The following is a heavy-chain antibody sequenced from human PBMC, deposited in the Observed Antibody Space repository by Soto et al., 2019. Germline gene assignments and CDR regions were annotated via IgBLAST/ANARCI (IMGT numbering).Heavy chain of an antibody. CDR1: GFSLSTSGMR. V-gene: IGHV2-70*04. D-gene: IGHD2-15*01. J-gene: IGHJ4*02. CDR2: IDWDDDK. Sequence: SGPTLVNPTQTLTLTCTFSGFSLSTSGMRVSWIRQPPGKALEWLARIDWDDDKFYNTSLKTRLTISKDSSKNQVVLTMTNMDPVDTATYYCARMFHCSGGTCPFDYWRQGALVTVSS. CDR3: ARMFHCSGGTCPFDY.